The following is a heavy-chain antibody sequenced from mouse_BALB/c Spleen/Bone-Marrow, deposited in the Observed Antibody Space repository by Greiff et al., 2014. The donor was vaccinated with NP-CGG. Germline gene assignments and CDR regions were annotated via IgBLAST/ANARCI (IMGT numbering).Heavy chain of an antibody. V-gene: IGHV14-1*02. CDR1: GFNIQDYY. Sequence: VQLQQSGAELVRPGALVKLSCKASGFNIQDYYIHWVNQRPEKGLEWIGWITPENGNTIYDPKFQGKARITADTSSNTAYFQLSSLTSEDTAVYYCARGSSGPFVYWGQGTLVTVSA. CDR2: ITPENGNT. D-gene: IGHD3-1*01. J-gene: IGHJ3*01. CDR3: ARGSSGPFVY.